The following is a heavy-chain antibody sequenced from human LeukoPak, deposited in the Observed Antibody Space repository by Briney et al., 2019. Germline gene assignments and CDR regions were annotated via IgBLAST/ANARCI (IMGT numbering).Heavy chain of an antibody. V-gene: IGHV3-30-3*01. D-gene: IGHD4-17*01. CDR3: ARDYGDGELDY. Sequence: GGSLRLSCAASGFTFNSYAMHWVRQAPGKGLEWVAVVSYDETNKFYADSVKGRFTISRDNSKNTLYLQMNSLRAEDTAVYYCARDYGDGELDYWGQGTLVTVSS. J-gene: IGHJ4*02. CDR1: GFTFNSYA. CDR2: VSYDETNK.